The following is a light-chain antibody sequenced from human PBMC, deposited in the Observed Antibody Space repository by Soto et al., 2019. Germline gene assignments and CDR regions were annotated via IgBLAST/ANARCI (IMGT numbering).Light chain of an antibody. CDR3: QQRSNWPPPT. J-gene: IGKJ1*01. CDR2: GAS. Sequence: EMVMTQSPDTLSVSPGERATLSCRASQSISSSYLAWYQQKPGQAPRLLIYGASSRATGIPDRFSGSGSGTDFTLTISRLEPEDFAVYYCQQRSNWPPPTFGQGTKVDIK. V-gene: IGKV3D-20*02. CDR1: QSISSSY.